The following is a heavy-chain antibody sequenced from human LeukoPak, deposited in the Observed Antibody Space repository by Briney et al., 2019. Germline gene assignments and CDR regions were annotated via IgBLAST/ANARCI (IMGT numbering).Heavy chain of an antibody. V-gene: IGHV4-4*07. CDR2: IYTSGST. D-gene: IGHD6-13*01. J-gene: IGHJ4*02. CDR3: ARAGDSTSPLDY. CDR1: GGSFSSYY. Sequence: SETLSLSCTVSGGSFSSYYWNWIRQPAGKGLEWIGRIYTSGSTNYNPSLKSRVTMSVDTSKNQLSLKLTSVTAADTAVYYCARAGDSTSPLDYWGQGTLVTVSS.